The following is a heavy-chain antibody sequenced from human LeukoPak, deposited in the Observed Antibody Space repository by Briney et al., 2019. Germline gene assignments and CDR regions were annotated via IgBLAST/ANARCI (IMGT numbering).Heavy chain of an antibody. V-gene: IGHV1-2*02. CDR1: GYTFTGYF. CDR3: ARDDYSGSYRPFDY. J-gene: IGHJ4*02. CDR2: INPNGGGT. Sequence: GASVKVSCKASGYTFTGYFLHWVRQAPGQGLEWMGWINPNGGGTTYAQSFQGRVTMTRDTSISTAYMELSSLRSDDTAVCYCARDDYSGSYRPFDYWGQGTLVTVSA. D-gene: IGHD1-26*01.